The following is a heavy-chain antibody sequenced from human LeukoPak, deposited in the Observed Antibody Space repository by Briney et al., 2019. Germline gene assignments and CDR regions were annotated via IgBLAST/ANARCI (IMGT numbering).Heavy chain of an antibody. V-gene: IGHV3-11*04. CDR1: GFTFSDYY. CDR3: ARDLLPAASNWFDP. CDR2: ISSSGSTI. J-gene: IGHJ5*02. Sequence: GGSLRLSCAASGFTFSDYYMSWIRQAPGKGLEWVSYISSSGSTIYYADSVKGRFTISRDNAKNSLYLQMDSLRAEDTAVYYCARDLLPAASNWFDPWGQGTLVTVSS. D-gene: IGHD2-2*01.